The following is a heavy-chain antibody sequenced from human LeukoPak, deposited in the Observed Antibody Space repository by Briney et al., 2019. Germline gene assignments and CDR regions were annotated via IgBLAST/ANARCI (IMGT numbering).Heavy chain of an antibody. Sequence: VASVKVSCQASGYTFTGYYMHWVRQAPGQGLEWMGWINPNSGGTNYAQKFQGRVTMTRDTSISTAYMELSRLRSDDTAVYYCARNGARRPYCSSTSCNDTDAFDIWGQGTMVTVSS. J-gene: IGHJ3*02. CDR3: ARNGARRPYCSSTSCNDTDAFDI. D-gene: IGHD2-2*01. CDR2: INPNSGGT. CDR1: GYTFTGYY. V-gene: IGHV1-2*02.